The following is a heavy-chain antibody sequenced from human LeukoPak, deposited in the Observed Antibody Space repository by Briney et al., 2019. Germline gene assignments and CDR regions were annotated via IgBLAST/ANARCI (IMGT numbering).Heavy chain of an antibody. J-gene: IGHJ3*02. CDR2: ISDDGSNK. CDR3: AREGEVGESFNAFDI. CDR1: GFTFSSYA. D-gene: IGHD1-26*01. Sequence: GGSLRLSCAASGFTFSSYAMHWVRQAPGKGLEWVAVISDDGSNKYYADSVKGRFTISRDNSKNTLYLQMNSLRAEDTAVYYCAREGEVGESFNAFDIWGQGTMVTVSS. V-gene: IGHV3-30-3*01.